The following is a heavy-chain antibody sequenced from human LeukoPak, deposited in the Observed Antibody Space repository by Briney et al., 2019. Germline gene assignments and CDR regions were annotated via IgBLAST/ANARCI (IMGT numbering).Heavy chain of an antibody. CDR1: GYSFTNYW. D-gene: IGHD2-15*01. CDR3: ALSSGAFDSAGYFGY. Sequence: PGESLKISCKGSGYSFTNYWVCWVRQMPGKGLEWMGIIYPNNSDSRYSPSFRGQVPISVDRSITTAYLQWNSLKPSDTAMYYCALSSGAFDSAGYFGYWGQGTLVTVSS. J-gene: IGHJ4*02. V-gene: IGHV5-51*01. CDR2: IYPNNSDS.